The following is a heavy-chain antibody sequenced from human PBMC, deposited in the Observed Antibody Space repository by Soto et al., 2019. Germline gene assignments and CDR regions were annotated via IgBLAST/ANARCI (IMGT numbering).Heavy chain of an antibody. Sequence: GGSLRLSCAASGFTFSSYAMSWVRQAPGKGLEWVSAISGSGGSTYYADSVKGRFTISRDNSKNTLYLQMNSLRAEDTAVYYCAKLYYYDSSGYRTKGAGRFDYWGQGTLVTVSS. CDR3: AKLYYYDSSGYRTKGAGRFDY. CDR2: ISGSGGST. D-gene: IGHD3-22*01. CDR1: GFTFSSYA. J-gene: IGHJ4*02. V-gene: IGHV3-23*01.